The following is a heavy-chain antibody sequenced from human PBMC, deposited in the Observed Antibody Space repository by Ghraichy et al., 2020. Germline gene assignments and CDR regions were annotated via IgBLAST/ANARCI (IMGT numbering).Heavy chain of an antibody. J-gene: IGHJ1*01. D-gene: IGHD6-13*01. CDR2: IIPILGIA. CDR3: AKTPTTIAAAYSPSISEYFQH. V-gene: IGHV1-69*02. CDR1: GGTFSSYT. Sequence: SVKVSCKASGGTFSSYTISWVRQAPGQGLEWMGRIIPILGIANYAQKFQGRVTITADKSTSTAYMELSSLRSEDTAVYYCAKTPTTIAAAYSPSISEYFQHWGQGTLVTVSS.